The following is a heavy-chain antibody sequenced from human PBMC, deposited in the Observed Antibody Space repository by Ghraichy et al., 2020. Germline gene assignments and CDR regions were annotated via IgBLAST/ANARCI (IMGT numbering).Heavy chain of an antibody. J-gene: IGHJ4*02. D-gene: IGHD3-22*01. CDR3: ARAYDSSGYIDY. V-gene: IGHV3-66*01. CDR1: GFTVSSNY. CDR2: IYRGGTT. Sequence: GGSLRLSCAASGFTVSSNYMSWVRQAPGKGLEWVSVIYRGGTTYYADSVRGRFTISRDNSKNTLYLQMNSLRAEDTAVYFCARAYDSSGYIDYWGQGTLVTVSS.